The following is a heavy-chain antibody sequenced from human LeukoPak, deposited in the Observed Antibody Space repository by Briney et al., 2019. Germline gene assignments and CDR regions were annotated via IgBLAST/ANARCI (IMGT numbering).Heavy chain of an antibody. CDR1: GGSFSGYY. J-gene: IGHJ4*02. CDR3: ARDSCWNCSGANRGSDY. CDR2: INHSGST. D-gene: IGHD2-15*01. Sequence: SETLSLTCAVYGGSFSGYYWSWIRQPPGKGLEWIGEINHSGSTNYNPSLKSRVTISVDTSKNQFSLKPSSVTAADTAVYYCARDSCWNCSGANRGSDYWGQGTLVTVSS. V-gene: IGHV4-34*01.